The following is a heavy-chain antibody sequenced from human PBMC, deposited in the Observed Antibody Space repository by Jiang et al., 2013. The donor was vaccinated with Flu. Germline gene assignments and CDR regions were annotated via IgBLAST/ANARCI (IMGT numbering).Heavy chain of an antibody. CDR3: ARQKMGAGWYFDL. J-gene: IGHJ2*01. CDR1: GYSFATYY. CDR2: IYPSDSDI. V-gene: IGHV5-51*01. D-gene: IGHD3-16*01. Sequence: GAEVKKPGESLKISCKGSGYSFATYYIAWVRQMPGKGLEWMGMIYPSDSDIRYSPSFQGQVTISVDKSLSIAYLEWTSLKTSDTAMYYCARQKMGAGWYFDLWGRGTLVTVSS.